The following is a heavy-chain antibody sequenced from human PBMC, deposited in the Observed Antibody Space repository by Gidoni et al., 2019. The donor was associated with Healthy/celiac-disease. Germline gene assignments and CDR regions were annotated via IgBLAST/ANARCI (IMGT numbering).Heavy chain of an antibody. J-gene: IGHJ4*02. CDR2: LYYGGST. CDR1: GGSISSSSYY. V-gene: IGHV4-39*01. CDR3: ARHESPFDY. Sequence: QLQLQESGPGLVKPSETLSLTCTVSGGSISSSSYYWGWIRQPPGKGLEWIGSLYYGGSTYYNPSLKSRVTISVDTSRNQFSLKLSSVTAADTAVYYCARHESPFDYWGQGNLVTVSS.